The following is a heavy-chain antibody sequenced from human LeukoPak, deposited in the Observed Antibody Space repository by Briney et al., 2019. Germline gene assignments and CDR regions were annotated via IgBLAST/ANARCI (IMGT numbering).Heavy chain of an antibody. D-gene: IGHD5-18*01. CDR3: TSSRVAHTAMAPFDY. J-gene: IGHJ4*02. CDR1: GFTFSSYG. V-gene: IGHV3-30*02. CDR2: IRYDGSNK. Sequence: GGSLRLSCAASGFTFSSYGMHWVRQAPGKGLEWVAFIRYDGSNKYYADSVKGRFTISRDNSKNTLYLQMNSLRAEDTAVYYCTSSRVAHTAMAPFDYWGQGTLVTVSS.